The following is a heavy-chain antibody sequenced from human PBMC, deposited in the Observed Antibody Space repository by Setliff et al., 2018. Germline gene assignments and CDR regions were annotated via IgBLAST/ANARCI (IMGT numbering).Heavy chain of an antibody. Sequence: SETLSLTCSVSGGSISSRSYYWGWIRQPPGKGLEWIGSIYYSGSTFYNPSLKSRVTISVDTSKNQFSLNLNSVTAADTAVYYCSATDDYGGSQYYLDYWGQGTLVTVSS. V-gene: IGHV4-39*01. CDR2: IYYSGST. D-gene: IGHD3-10*01. CDR3: SATDDYGGSQYYLDY. J-gene: IGHJ4*02. CDR1: GGSISSRSYY.